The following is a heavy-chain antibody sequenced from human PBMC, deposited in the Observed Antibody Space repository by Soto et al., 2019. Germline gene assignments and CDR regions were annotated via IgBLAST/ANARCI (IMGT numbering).Heavy chain of an antibody. D-gene: IGHD4-4*01. V-gene: IGHV1-18*04. CDR3: SRSNYHSYYYSGMDV. J-gene: IGHJ6*02. CDR1: GYTFTSYG. Sequence: QVQLVQSGAEVKKPGASVKVSCKASGYTFTSYGISWVRQAPGQGREWMGWISAYNGNTNYAHKLQGRVTMTTDTSTSTAYMELRRLRSDDTAVYYCSRSNYHSYYYSGMDVWGQGTTVTVSS. CDR2: ISAYNGNT.